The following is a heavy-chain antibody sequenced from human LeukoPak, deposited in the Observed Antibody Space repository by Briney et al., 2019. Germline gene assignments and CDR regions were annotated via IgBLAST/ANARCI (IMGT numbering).Heavy chain of an antibody. CDR3: ARVLWEIVVVPAAIDY. CDR1: GFTFSSYS. V-gene: IGHV3-21*01. CDR2: ISSSSSYI. Sequence: PGGSLRLSYAASGFTFSSYSMNWVRQAPGKGLEWVSSISSSSSYIYYADSVKGRFTISRDNAKNSLYLQMNSLRAEDTAVYYCARVLWEIVVVPAAIDYWGQGTPVTVSS. J-gene: IGHJ4*02. D-gene: IGHD2-2*01.